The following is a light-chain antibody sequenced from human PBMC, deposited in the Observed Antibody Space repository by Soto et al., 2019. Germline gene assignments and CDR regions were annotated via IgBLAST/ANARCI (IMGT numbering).Light chain of an antibody. J-gene: IGLJ1*01. CDR2: DVS. Sequence: QSVLTQPPSVSGSPGQSVAISCTGTRSDVGSSNCVSWYQQPPGTAPKLMIYDVSNRPSGVPDRFSGSKSGNTASLTISGRQAEDEADYYCSSYTSSSTYVFGTGTKLTVL. V-gene: IGLV2-18*02. CDR3: SSYTSSSTYV. CDR1: RSDVGSSNC.